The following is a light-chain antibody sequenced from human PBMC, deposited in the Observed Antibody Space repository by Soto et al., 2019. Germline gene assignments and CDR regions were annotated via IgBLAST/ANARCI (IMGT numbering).Light chain of an antibody. J-gene: IGKJ1*01. CDR3: QPRYSAPPWT. V-gene: IGKV1-39*01. CDR1: QSIVTY. CDR2: AAS. Sequence: AAVGKSVDLGGRRSQSIVTYLNWYLQKPGKAPKLLIYAASNLQSGVPSRFSGSGSGTDFTLTIRCLQPEEFATSFCQPRYSAPPWTFGQGTKVDIK.